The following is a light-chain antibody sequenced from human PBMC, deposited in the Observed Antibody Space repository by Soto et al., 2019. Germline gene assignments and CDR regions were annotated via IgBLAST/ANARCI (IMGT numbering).Light chain of an antibody. J-gene: IGKJ4*01. V-gene: IGKV3D-15*01. CDR1: QTVRDN. CDR3: QQYNNWPLT. CDR2: GAT. Sequence: ELVMTHSPSTLSVSPLERATLSFRASQTVRDNLGWYQQKPGQPPRLLIYGATTRATGIPARFSGSGSGTEFTLTISSLQSEDFAVYYCQQYNNWPLTFGGGTKVDI.